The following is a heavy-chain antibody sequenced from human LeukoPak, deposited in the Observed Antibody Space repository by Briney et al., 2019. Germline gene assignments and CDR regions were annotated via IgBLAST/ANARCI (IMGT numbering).Heavy chain of an antibody. D-gene: IGHD5-24*01. J-gene: IGHJ3*02. Sequence: ASVKVSCKASGFTFTNYNMHWVRQAPGQGLEWMGIINPSGGSTNYAQNFQARVTMTRDTSTSTVYMELSRLRSEDTAVYYCARVRDGYNDAYDIWGQGTMVTVPS. CDR2: INPSGGST. CDR1: GFTFTNYN. V-gene: IGHV1-46*01. CDR3: ARVRDGYNDAYDI.